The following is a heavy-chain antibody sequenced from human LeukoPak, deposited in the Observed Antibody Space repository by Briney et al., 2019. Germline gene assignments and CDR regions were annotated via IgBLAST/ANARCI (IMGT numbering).Heavy chain of an antibody. D-gene: IGHD3-9*01. V-gene: IGHV3-74*01. CDR3: AREKYDILTGYYFDY. CDR2: INSDGSST. J-gene: IGHJ4*02. Sequence: GGSLRLSCAASGFTLSSYWMHWVRQAPGKGLVWVSRINSDGSSTSYADSVKGRFTISRDNAKNTLYLQMNSLRAEDTAVYYCAREKYDILTGYYFDYWGQGTLVTVSS. CDR1: GFTLSSYW.